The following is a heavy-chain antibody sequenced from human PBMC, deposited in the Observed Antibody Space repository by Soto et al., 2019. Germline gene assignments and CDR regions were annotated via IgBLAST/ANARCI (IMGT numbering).Heavy chain of an antibody. CDR3: TRGYDYFERSGYPFDY. D-gene: IGHD3-22*01. J-gene: IGHJ4*02. CDR1: GFTFSNYW. CDR2: VNSDGNRT. V-gene: IGHV3-74*01. Sequence: EVHLVESGGGLVQPGGSLRLSCVASGFTFSNYWMHWVRQAPGAGLVWVSRVNSDGNRTRYGDSVAGRFTISRDNARNTLYLQLSSLRVEDTAVYYCTRGYDYFERSGYPFDYWGQGTLVTVSS.